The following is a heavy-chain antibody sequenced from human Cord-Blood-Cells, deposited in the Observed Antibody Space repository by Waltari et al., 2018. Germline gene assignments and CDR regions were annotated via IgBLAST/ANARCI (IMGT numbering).Heavy chain of an antibody. Sequence: ELQLVESGGGLIQPGGSLRLSCAASGITASSTYMRSVRQAPGKGLEWVSVIYSGGSTYYADSVKGRFTISRDNSKNTLYLQMNSLRAEDTAVYYCARDLPSGGYDDYWGQGTLVTVSS. CDR3: ARDLPSGGYDDY. D-gene: IGHD5-12*01. V-gene: IGHV3-53*01. J-gene: IGHJ4*02. CDR1: GITASSTY. CDR2: IYSGGST.